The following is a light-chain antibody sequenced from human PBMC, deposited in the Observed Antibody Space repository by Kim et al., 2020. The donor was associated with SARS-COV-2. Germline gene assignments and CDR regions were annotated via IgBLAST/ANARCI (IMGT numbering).Light chain of an antibody. CDR1: SSHIGAGFD. CDR3: QSYDSSRTVL. Sequence: GQRVTISCTGSSSHIGAGFDVHWYQHLPGTAPKLLIYGNTNRPSGVPDRFSGSKSGTSASLAITGLQAEDEADYYCQSYDSSRTVLFGGGTQLTVL. V-gene: IGLV1-40*01. J-gene: IGLJ3*02. CDR2: GNT.